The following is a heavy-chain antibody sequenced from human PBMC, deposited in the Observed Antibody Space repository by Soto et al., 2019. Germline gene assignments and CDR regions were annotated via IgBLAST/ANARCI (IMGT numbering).Heavy chain of an antibody. J-gene: IGHJ4*02. CDR1: GGSLSDYS. Sequence: QVQLRQWGAGLLKPSETLSLRCAVYGGSLSDYSWSWIRQSPEKGLEWIGEINHGGTTKYNPSLKSRVTISVDTSKNQISLILTSVTAADTAVYHCARGGGNSGYFFDYWGRGTLVTVSS. CDR3: ARGGGNSGYFFDY. V-gene: IGHV4-34*02. D-gene: IGHD5-12*01. CDR2: INHGGTT.